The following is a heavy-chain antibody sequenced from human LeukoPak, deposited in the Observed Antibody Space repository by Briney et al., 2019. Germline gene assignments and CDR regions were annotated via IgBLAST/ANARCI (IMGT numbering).Heavy chain of an antibody. J-gene: IGHJ4*02. V-gene: IGHV3-30*02. CDR2: IWYDGSNK. CDR3: AAGYSSGWRPLNY. D-gene: IGHD6-19*01. CDR1: GFTFSSYG. Sequence: GGSLRLSCAASGFTFSSYGMHWVRQAPGKGLEWVAVIWYDGSNKYYADSVKGRFTISRDNSKNTLYLQMNSLRAEDTAVYYCAAGYSSGWRPLNYWGQGTLVTVSS.